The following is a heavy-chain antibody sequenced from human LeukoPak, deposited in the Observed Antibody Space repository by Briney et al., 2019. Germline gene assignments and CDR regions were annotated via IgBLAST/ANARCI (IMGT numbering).Heavy chain of an antibody. CDR1: GYTFTGYY. CDR3: ARAPAEAAAVRFDP. D-gene: IGHD6-13*01. V-gene: IGHV1-2*02. J-gene: IGHJ5*02. CDR2: INPNSGGT. Sequence: GASVKVSCKASGYTFTGYYMHWVRQAPGQGLEWMGWINPNSGGTNYAQKFQGRVTMTRDTSISTAYMELSRLRSDDTAVYYCARAPAEAAAVRFDPWGQGTLVTVSS.